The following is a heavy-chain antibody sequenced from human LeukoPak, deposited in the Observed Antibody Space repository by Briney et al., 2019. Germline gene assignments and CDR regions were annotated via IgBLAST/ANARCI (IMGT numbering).Heavy chain of an antibody. J-gene: IGHJ3*02. V-gene: IGHV3-15*01. CDR3: ARARTSQQLNSFDI. D-gene: IGHD6-13*01. Sequence: GGSLRLSCAVSGFTFSKASMSWVRQAPGKGLEWVGRIRSKTDGGATDYAAPVKGRFTISRDDSKNTLYLQMNSLRGEDTAVYYCARARTSQQLNSFDIWGQGTMVTVSS. CDR2: IRSKTDGGAT. CDR1: GFTFSKAS.